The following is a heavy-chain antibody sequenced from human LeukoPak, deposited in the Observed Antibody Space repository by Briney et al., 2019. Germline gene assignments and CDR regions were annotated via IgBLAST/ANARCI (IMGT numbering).Heavy chain of an antibody. J-gene: IGHJ4*02. CDR2: MNPNSGNT. Sequence: ASVKVSCKASGYTFTSYDINWVRQATGQGLEWMGWMNPNSGNTGYAQKFQGRVTMTRNTSISTAYMELSSLRPEDTAVYYCARGPKYSSSWYREYYFDYWGQGTLVTVSS. CDR3: ARGPKYSSSWYREYYFDY. D-gene: IGHD6-13*01. CDR1: GYTFTSYD. V-gene: IGHV1-8*01.